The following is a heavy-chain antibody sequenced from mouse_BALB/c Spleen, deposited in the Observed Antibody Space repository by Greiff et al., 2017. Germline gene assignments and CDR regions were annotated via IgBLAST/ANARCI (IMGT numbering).Heavy chain of an antibody. J-gene: IGHJ2*01. CDR2: ISSGGSYT. V-gene: IGHV5-6*01. Sequence: EVMLVESGGDLVKPGGSLKLSCAASGFTFSSYGMSWVRQTPDKRLEWVATISSGGSYTYYPDSVKGRFTISRDNAKNTLYLQMSSLKSEDTAMYYCARHYDPYFDYWGQGTTLTVSS. CDR3: ARHYDPYFDY. D-gene: IGHD2-3*01. CDR1: GFTFSSYG.